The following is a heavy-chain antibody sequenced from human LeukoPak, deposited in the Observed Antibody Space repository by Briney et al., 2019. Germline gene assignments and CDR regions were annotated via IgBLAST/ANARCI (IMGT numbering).Heavy chain of an antibody. CDR1: GFTFSSYG. D-gene: IGHD5-24*01. CDR2: ISGSGGST. V-gene: IGHV3-23*01. Sequence: GGSLRLSCAASGFTFSSYGMHWVRQAPGKGLEWVSAISGSGGSTYYADSVKGRFTISRDNSKNTLYLQMNSLRAEDTAVYYCAKVWEMATIRDAFDIWGQGTMVTVSS. CDR3: AKVWEMATIRDAFDI. J-gene: IGHJ3*02.